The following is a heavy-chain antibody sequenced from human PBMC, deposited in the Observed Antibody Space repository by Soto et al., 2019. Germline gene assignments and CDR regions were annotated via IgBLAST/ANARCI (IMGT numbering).Heavy chain of an antibody. V-gene: IGHV3-48*01. CDR2: ISSSSSTI. D-gene: IGHD2-2*01. J-gene: IGHJ4*02. Sequence: GGSLRLSCAASGFTFSSYSMNWVRQAPGKGLEWVSYISSSSSTIYYADSVKGRFTISRDNAKNSLYLQMNSLRAEDTAVYYCASPYCSSTSCRSPFDYWGQGTLVTVSS. CDR3: ASPYCSSTSCRSPFDY. CDR1: GFTFSSYS.